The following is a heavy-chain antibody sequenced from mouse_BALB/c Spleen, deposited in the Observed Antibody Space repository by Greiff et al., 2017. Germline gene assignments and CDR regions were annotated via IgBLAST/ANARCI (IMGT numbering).Heavy chain of an antibody. Sequence: EVMLVESGPGLVKPSQSLSLTCTVTGYSITSDYAWNWIRQFPGNKLEWMGYISYSGSTSYNPSLKSRISITRDTSKNQFFLQLNSVTTEDTATYYCARGDAGRGAWFAYWGQGTLVTVSA. CDR2: ISYSGST. D-gene: IGHD4-1*01. CDR3: ARGDAGRGAWFAY. J-gene: IGHJ3*01. CDR1: GYSITSDYA. V-gene: IGHV3-2*02.